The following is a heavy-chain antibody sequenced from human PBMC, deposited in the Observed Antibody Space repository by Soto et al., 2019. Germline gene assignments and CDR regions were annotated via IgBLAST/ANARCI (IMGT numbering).Heavy chain of an antibody. Sequence: SETLSLTCSVSGGSISSYHWSWIRQAPGKGLEWIGYIYHSGSTIYNPSLTSRVTISMDTSKSQLSLKLTSLTAADTAVYYCARIWWFGELRWYFDNWGQGALVTVSS. D-gene: IGHD3-10*01. CDR2: IYHSGST. V-gene: IGHV4-4*09. CDR3: ARIWWFGELRWYFDN. CDR1: GGSISSYH. J-gene: IGHJ4*02.